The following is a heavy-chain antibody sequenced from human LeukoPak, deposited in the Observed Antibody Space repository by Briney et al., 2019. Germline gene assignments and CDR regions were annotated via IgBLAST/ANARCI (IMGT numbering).Heavy chain of an antibody. V-gene: IGHV3-74*01. J-gene: IGHJ4*02. CDR2: INSDGSST. CDR1: GFTFSSYR. D-gene: IGHD3-22*01. CDR3: ARDLKRDYYDSTGYSIDY. Sequence: GGSLRLSCAASGFTFSSYRMHWVRQAPGKGLVWVSRINSDGSSTSYADSVKGRFTISRDNAKNTLYLQMNSLRAEDTAVYYCARDLKRDYYDSTGYSIDYWGQGALVTVSS.